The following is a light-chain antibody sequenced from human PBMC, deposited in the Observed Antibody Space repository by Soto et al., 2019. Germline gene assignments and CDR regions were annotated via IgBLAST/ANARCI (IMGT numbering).Light chain of an antibody. CDR1: SSNIGAGYD. J-gene: IGLJ1*01. Sequence: QSVLTQPPSVSGAPGQRVPISCTGSSSNIGAGYDVHWYQQLPGKAPKLLIYGNDNRPSGVPERFSGSKSGTSASLAITGLRADDEADYYCQSYGSSPSANFVFGTGTKVTVL. V-gene: IGLV1-40*01. CDR2: GND. CDR3: QSYGSSPSANFV.